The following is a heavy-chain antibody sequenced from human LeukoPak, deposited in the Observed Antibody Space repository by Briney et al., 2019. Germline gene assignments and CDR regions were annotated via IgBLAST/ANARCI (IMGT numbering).Heavy chain of an antibody. D-gene: IGHD5-24*01. J-gene: IGHJ3*02. V-gene: IGHV5-51*01. Sequence: PGESLKISCKGSGYSFTSYWIGWVRQMPGKGLEWMGIIYPGDSDTRYSPSFQGQVTISADKSISTAYLQWSSLKASDTAMYYCAREMATIWGIGHDAFDIWGQGTMVTVSS. CDR3: AREMATIWGIGHDAFDI. CDR1: GYSFTSYW. CDR2: IYPGDSDT.